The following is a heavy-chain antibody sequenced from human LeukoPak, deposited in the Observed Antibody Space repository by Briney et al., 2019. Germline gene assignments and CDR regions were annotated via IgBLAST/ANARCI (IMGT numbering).Heavy chain of an antibody. CDR1: GYTFTSYA. CDR3: ATEGAVAGSDAFDI. D-gene: IGHD6-19*01. Sequence: ASVKVSCKASGYTFTSYAMHWVRQAPGQRLEWMGWINAGNGNTKYSQKFQGRVTVTRDTSASTAYMELGSLRSEDTAVYYCATEGAVAGSDAFDIWGQGTMVTASS. CDR2: INAGNGNT. J-gene: IGHJ3*02. V-gene: IGHV1-3*01.